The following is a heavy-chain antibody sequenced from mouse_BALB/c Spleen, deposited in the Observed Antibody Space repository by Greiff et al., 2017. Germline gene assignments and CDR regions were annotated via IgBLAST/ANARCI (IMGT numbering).Heavy chain of an antibody. D-gene: IGHD1-1*01. V-gene: IGHV5-17*02. CDR2: ISSGSSTI. J-gene: IGHJ4*01. CDR3: ASHLYYGSSPPYAMDY. Sequence: EVMLVESGGGLVQPGGSRKLSCAASGFTFSSFGMHWVRQAPEKGLEWVAYISSGSSTIYYADTVKGRFTISRDNPKNTLFLQMTSLRSEDTAMYYCASHLYYGSSPPYAMDYWGQGTSVTVSS. CDR1: GFTFSSFG.